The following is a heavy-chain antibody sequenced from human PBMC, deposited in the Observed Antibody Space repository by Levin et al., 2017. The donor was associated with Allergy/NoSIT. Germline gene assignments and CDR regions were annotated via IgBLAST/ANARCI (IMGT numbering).Heavy chain of an antibody. CDR1: GLSVSNNY. J-gene: IGHJ4*01. V-gene: IGHV3-53*01. CDR3: ARGDSILGLDN. D-gene: IGHD1-26*01. Sequence: SCAASGLSVSNNYFNWVRQAPGEGLEWVSVIYNDGRTYYADSVKGRFTISRDNSKNTLYLQMNSLRIEDTALYYCARGDSILGLDNWGQGTLVTVSS. CDR2: IYNDGRT.